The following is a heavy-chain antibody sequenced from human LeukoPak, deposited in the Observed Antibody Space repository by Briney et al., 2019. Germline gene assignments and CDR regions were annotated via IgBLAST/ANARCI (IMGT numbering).Heavy chain of an antibody. D-gene: IGHD5-18*01. CDR3: ARANTAMDPIQPGLDY. CDR2: INPNSGGT. CDR1: GYTFTGYY. J-gene: IGHJ4*02. Sequence: GASVKVSCKASGYTFTGYYMHWVRQAPGQGLEWMGWINPNSGGTNYAQKFQGRVTMTRDTSISTAYMELSRLRSDDTAMYYCARANTAMDPIQPGLDYWGQGTLVTVSS. V-gene: IGHV1-2*02.